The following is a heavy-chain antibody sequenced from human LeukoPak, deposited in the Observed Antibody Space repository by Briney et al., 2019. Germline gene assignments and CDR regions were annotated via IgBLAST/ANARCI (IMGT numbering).Heavy chain of an antibody. Sequence: GESLKISCKGSGYSFPIYWIAWVRQMPGKGLEWMGIIYPGDSDTRYSPSFQGQITISADKSISIAYLQWSSLKASDTAMYYCARRSTYGSGTNYLFDYWGQGTLVTVSS. V-gene: IGHV5-51*01. J-gene: IGHJ4*02. CDR1: GYSFPIYW. CDR2: IYPGDSDT. CDR3: ARRSTYGSGTNYLFDY. D-gene: IGHD3-10*01.